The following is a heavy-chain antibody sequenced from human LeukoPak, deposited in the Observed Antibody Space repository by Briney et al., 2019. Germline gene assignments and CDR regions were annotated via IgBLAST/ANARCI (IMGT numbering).Heavy chain of an antibody. CDR2: IYHTGST. J-gene: IGHJ4*02. CDR1: GASISGSGYY. D-gene: IGHD2-21*02. V-gene: IGHV4-39*01. Sequence: PSETLSLTCAVSGASISGSGYYWGWIRQPPGMELQWIGNIYHTGSTYYNASLQSRVTISMDTSKNQFSLRLNSVTAADTAMYYCAKSDGYGLIDYWGQGTLVTVSS. CDR3: AKSDGYGLIDY.